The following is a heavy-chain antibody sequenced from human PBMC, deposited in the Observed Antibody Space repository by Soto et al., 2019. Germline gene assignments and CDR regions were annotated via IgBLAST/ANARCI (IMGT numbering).Heavy chain of an antibody. V-gene: IGHV3-33*01. D-gene: IGHD3-22*01. CDR1: GFTFSSYG. CDR3: ARESEYYDSSGPINY. Sequence: GGSLRLSCAASGFTFSSYGMHWVRQAPGKGLEWVAVIWYDGSNKYYADSVKGRFTISRDNSKNTLYLQMNSLRAEDTAVYYCARESEYYDSSGPINYWGQGTLVTASS. CDR2: IWYDGSNK. J-gene: IGHJ4*02.